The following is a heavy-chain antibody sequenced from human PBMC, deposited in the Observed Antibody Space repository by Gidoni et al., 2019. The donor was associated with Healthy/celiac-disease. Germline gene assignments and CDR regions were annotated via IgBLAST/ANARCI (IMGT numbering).Heavy chain of an antibody. J-gene: IGHJ3*02. CDR2: INPSGGST. V-gene: IGHV1-46*03. CDR1: GYTFTSYY. D-gene: IGHD2-15*01. CDR3: AREISRALGYCSGGSCYYDAFDI. Sequence: QVQLVQSGAEVKKPGASVKVSCKASGYTFTSYYMHWVRQAPGQGLEWMGIINPSGGSTSYAQKFQGRVTMTRDTSTSTVYMELSSLRSEDTAVYYCAREISRALGYCSGGSCYYDAFDIWGQGTMVTVSS.